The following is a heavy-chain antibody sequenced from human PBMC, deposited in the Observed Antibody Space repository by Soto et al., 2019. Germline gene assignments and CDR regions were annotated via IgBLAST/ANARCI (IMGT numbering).Heavy chain of an antibody. CDR1: GYIFTNYG. CDR3: ARHGFYGDYSSNYFDP. D-gene: IGHD4-17*01. Sequence: PGESLKISCNGSGYIFTNYGIAWVRQMPGKGLEYMGIIYPSDSTTRYSPSFQGQVTISADKSISTAYLQWNSLKASDTAMYYCARHGFYGDYSSNYFDPWGQGTLVTVSS. J-gene: IGHJ5*02. CDR2: IYPSDSTT. V-gene: IGHV5-51*01.